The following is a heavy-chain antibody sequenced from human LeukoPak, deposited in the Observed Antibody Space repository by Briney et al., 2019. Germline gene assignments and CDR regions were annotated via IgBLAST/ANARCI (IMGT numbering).Heavy chain of an antibody. D-gene: IGHD3-10*01. CDR1: GYSFTSYW. V-gene: IGHV5-51*01. Sequence: PGESLKISCKGSGYSFTSYWIGWVRQMPGKGLEWMGIIYPGDSDTRYSPSFQGQVTISADKSISTAYLQWSSLKASDTAMYYCARAITMVRGARGAFDIWGQGTMVTVSS. CDR3: ARAITMVRGARGAFDI. J-gene: IGHJ3*02. CDR2: IYPGDSDT.